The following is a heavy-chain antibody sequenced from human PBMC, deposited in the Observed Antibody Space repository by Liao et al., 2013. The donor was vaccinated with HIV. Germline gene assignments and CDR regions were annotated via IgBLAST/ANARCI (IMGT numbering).Heavy chain of an antibody. CDR1: GGSINSSPYY. D-gene: IGHD3-10*01. CDR3: ARDNRLWFGELQEYFHQ. V-gene: IGHV4-39*07. Sequence: QLQLQESGPGLVQPSETLSLTCTVSGGSINSSPYYWGWIRQTPGKGLEWIGSINYSGTTYSNPSLKSRVTISADTSKNQFSLKLSSVTAADTAIYYCARDNRLWFGELQEYFHQWARAPWSPSPQ. J-gene: IGHJ1*01. CDR2: INYSGTT.